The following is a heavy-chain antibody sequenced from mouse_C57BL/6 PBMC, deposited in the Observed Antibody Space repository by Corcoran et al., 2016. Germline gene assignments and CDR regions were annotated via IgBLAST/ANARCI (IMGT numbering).Heavy chain of an antibody. CDR3: ARDTYYGSSGYYFDY. CDR2: IFPGSGST. D-gene: IGHD1-1*01. J-gene: IGHJ3*01. V-gene: IGHV1-75*01. Sequence: QVQLQQSGPELVKPGASVKISCKASGYTFTDYYINWVKQRPGQGLEWIGWIFPGSGSTYYNEKFKGKATLTVDKSSSTAYMLLSSLTSEDSAVYFCARDTYYGSSGYYFDYWGQGTLVTVSA. CDR1: GYTFTDYY.